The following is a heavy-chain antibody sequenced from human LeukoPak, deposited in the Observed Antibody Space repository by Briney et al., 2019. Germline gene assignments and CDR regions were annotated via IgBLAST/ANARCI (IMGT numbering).Heavy chain of an antibody. CDR1: GFTFSSYW. Sequence: GGSLRLSCAASGFTFSSYWMHWVRQAPGKGLEWVSAISGSGGSTYYADSVKGRFTISRDNSKNTLYLQMNSLRAEDTAVYYCAKDRGLDCSSTSCYSSGLLDYWGQGTLVTVSS. J-gene: IGHJ4*02. CDR3: AKDRGLDCSSTSCYSSGLLDY. CDR2: ISGSGGST. V-gene: IGHV3-23*01. D-gene: IGHD2-2*02.